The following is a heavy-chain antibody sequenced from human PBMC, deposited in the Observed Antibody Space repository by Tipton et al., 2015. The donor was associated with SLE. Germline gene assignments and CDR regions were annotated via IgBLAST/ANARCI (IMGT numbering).Heavy chain of an antibody. Sequence: TLSLTCAVSGGSITSSNLWTWVRQTPGKGLEWIGEIYHSGSTNYNPSLKSRVTISVDTSKNQFSLKLSSVTAADTAVYYCATPGGNSDAFDIWGQGTMVTVSS. CDR1: GGSITSSNL. CDR3: ATPGGNSDAFDI. CDR2: IYHSGST. J-gene: IGHJ3*02. D-gene: IGHD4-23*01. V-gene: IGHV4-4*02.